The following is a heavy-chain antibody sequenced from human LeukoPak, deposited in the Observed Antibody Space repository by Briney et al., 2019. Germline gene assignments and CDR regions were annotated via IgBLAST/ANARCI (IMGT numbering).Heavy chain of an antibody. CDR2: ISGSGGST. D-gene: IGHD3-3*01. CDR1: RFTLSSYW. CDR3: AKVPVPLRFLEWLPYLDY. J-gene: IGHJ4*02. Sequence: GGSLRLSCVASRFTLSSYWMNWVRQAPGKGLEWVSAISGSGGSTYYADSVKGRFTISRDNSKNTLYLQMNSLRAEDTAVYYCAKVPVPLRFLEWLPYLDYWGQGTLVTVSS. V-gene: IGHV3-23*01.